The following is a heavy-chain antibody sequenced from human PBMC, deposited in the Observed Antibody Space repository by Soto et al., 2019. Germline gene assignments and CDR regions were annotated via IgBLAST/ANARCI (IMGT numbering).Heavy chain of an antibody. CDR3: ARGGVIVVGLDV. CDR1: GFTFSTYW. Sequence: VQLVESGGGLVQPGGSLRLSCAGTGFTFSTYWMHWVRQVPGKGLEWVSRVKTDGTNTGYADSVKGRFTISRDNAKNTLYLDMNNLRADDTAVYYCARGGVIVVGLDVWGQGTTVTVSS. D-gene: IGHD3-22*01. J-gene: IGHJ6*02. CDR2: VKTDGTNT. V-gene: IGHV3-74*01.